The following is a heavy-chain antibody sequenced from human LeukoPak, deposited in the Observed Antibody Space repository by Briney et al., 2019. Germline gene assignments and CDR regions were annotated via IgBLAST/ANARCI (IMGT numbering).Heavy chain of an antibody. CDR1: VFTFSSYA. Sequence: GGSLRLSCAASVFTFSSYAMSWVRQAPCKGLEWVEVISYDGNNKYYADSVKGRFTISRDNSKNTLYLQMNSLRAEDTAVYYCARRRGYDSSGYYQIDYWGQGTLVTVST. J-gene: IGHJ4*02. D-gene: IGHD3-22*01. CDR2: ISYDGNNK. V-gene: IGHV3-30-3*01. CDR3: ARRRGYDSSGYYQIDY.